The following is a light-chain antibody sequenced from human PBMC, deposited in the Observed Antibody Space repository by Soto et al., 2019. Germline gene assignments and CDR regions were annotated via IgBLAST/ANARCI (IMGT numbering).Light chain of an antibody. Sequence: DIQMTQSPSTLSASVGDSVTIXXRASQSIGRNLNWYQQKPGKAPTLXMFTSSNLQSGVPSRFSGSGSGTDFILTISSLQPEDFATYYCQQSYSTPPTFGQGTKVDIK. CDR3: QQSYSTPPT. CDR2: TSS. J-gene: IGKJ1*01. CDR1: QSIGRN. V-gene: IGKV1-39*01.